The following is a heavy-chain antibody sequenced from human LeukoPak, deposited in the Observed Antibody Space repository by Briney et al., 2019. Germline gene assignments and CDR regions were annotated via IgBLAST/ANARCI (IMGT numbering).Heavy chain of an antibody. CDR2: INSDGNST. CDR3: ASGSPRRLDGVVTMVDY. V-gene: IGHV3-74*01. J-gene: IGHJ4*02. Sequence: GGSLRLSCAASGFTFSTYWMHWVRQAPGKGLVWVSRINSDGNSTNYADSVKGRFTISRDNAKNTLYPQMNSLRAEDTAVYYCASGSPRRLDGVVTMVDYWGQGTLVTVSS. D-gene: IGHD3-3*01. CDR1: GFTFSTYW.